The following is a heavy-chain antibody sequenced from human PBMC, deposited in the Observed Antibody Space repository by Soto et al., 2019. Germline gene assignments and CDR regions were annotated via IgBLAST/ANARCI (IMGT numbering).Heavy chain of an antibody. J-gene: IGHJ4*02. V-gene: IGHV4-30-4*01. Sequence: PSETRSRTCTVSGGSISSGDYYWMGVRQPPGKGLEWIGYIYYSGITYYNPSLKSRVTISVDTSKNQFSLKLSSVTAADTAVYYCARASYGSGSNYWGQGTLVTVSS. CDR2: IYYSGIT. CDR3: ARASYGSGSNY. D-gene: IGHD3-10*01. CDR1: GGSISSGDYY.